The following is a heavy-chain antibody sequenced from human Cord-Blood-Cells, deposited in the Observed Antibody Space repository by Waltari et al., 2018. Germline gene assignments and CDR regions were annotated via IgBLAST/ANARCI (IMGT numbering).Heavy chain of an antibody. CDR3: ARTWGKNRAGYQLLLNYLFDY. J-gene: IGHJ4*02. D-gene: IGHD2-2*01. CDR1: GYSCTSYW. CDR2: IFPGDSDT. Sequence: EVQLVQSGAEVKKHGESLTISCKGSGYSCTSYWICCVCQMPGKGLEWMGIIFPGDSDTRYSPSFQGQVTISADKSISTAYLQWSSLKASDTAMYYCARTWGKNRAGYQLLLNYLFDYWGQGTLVTVSS. V-gene: IGHV5-51*01.